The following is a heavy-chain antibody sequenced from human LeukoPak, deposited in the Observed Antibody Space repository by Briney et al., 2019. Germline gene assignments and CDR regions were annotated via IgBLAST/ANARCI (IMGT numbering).Heavy chain of an antibody. V-gene: IGHV4-4*02. CDR2: IYHSGST. D-gene: IGHD3-10*01. J-gene: IGHJ4*02. Sequence: SGTLSLTCAVSGGSISSSNWWSWVRQPSGKGLEWIGEIYHSGSTNYNPSLKSRVTISVDKSKNQFSPKLSSVTAADTAVYYCASEKGSAAPLDYWGQGTLVTVSS. CDR1: GGSISSSNW. CDR3: ASEKGSAAPLDY.